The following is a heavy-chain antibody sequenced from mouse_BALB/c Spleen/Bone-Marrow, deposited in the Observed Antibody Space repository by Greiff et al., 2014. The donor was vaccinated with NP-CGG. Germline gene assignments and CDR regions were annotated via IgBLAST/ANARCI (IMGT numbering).Heavy chain of an antibody. CDR1: GYTSSSYW. Sequence: QVQLQQSGAELLKPGASVKISCKATGYTSSSYWIEWVNQRPGHGLEWIGEILPGSGSTNYNEKFKGNATFTADTSSNTSYMQLSSLTSEDSAVYYCARSTGTWDYWGQGTTLTVSS. CDR2: ILPGSGST. D-gene: IGHD4-1*02. V-gene: IGHV1-9*01. CDR3: ARSTGTWDY. J-gene: IGHJ2*01.